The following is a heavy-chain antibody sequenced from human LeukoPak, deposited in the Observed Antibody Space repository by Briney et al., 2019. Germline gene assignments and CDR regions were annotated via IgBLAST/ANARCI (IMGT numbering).Heavy chain of an antibody. CDR1: GYTFTGYY. CDR3: ARMGPGYCSSTSCYPWFDP. Sequence: ASVKVSCKASGYTFTGYYIHWVRQAPGLGLEWMGWINPNSGATNYAQKFQGRVTMTRDTSITTAYMELSRLRSDDTAVYYCARMGPGYCSSTSCYPWFDPWGQGTLVTVSS. J-gene: IGHJ5*02. CDR2: INPNSGAT. V-gene: IGHV1-2*02. D-gene: IGHD2-2*01.